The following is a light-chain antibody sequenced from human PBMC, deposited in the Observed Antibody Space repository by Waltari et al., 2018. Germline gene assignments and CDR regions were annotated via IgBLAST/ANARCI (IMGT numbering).Light chain of an antibody. CDR1: NIESKS. CDR3: QVWDANTDPGV. CDR2: YDS. V-gene: IGLV3-21*04. J-gene: IGLJ1*01. Sequence: SYVLTQPPSVSVAPGKTASITCGGNNIESKSVPWYQQKPGQAPILVSSYDSDRPSGIPERFSGSNSGNTATLTISRVEAGDEADYYCQVWDANTDPGVFGTGTEVTVL.